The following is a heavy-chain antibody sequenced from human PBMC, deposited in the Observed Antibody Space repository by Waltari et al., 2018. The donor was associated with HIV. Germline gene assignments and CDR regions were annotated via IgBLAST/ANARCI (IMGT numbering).Heavy chain of an antibody. Sequence: QLQLQESGPGLVKPSETLSLTCPVSGGSISSSRYYWGWTRQPPGNGLEWIGSIYSSGSTYYNPSLKSRVTISVDTSKNQFSLKLSSVTAADTAVYYCARLPTTPGAGFDYWGQGTLVTVSS. CDR1: GGSISSSRYY. V-gene: IGHV4-39*01. D-gene: IGHD1-1*01. CDR3: ARLPTTPGAGFDY. CDR2: IYSSGST. J-gene: IGHJ4*02.